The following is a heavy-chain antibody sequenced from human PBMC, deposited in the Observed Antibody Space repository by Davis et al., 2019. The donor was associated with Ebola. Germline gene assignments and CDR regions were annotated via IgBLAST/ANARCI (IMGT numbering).Heavy chain of an antibody. Sequence: PGGSLRLSCAASGFTFSNYNMNWVRQAPGKGLEWVSSISSSSSYIYYADSVKGRFTISRDNAKNSLFLQMNSLRAEDTAVYYCARGITMVRGIADFDSWGQGTLVTVSS. CDR3: ARGITMVRGIADFDS. V-gene: IGHV3-21*01. CDR1: GFTFSNYN. J-gene: IGHJ4*02. D-gene: IGHD3-10*01. CDR2: ISSSSSYI.